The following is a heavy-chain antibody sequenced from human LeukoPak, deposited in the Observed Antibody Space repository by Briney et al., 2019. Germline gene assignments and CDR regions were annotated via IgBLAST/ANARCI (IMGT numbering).Heavy chain of an antibody. D-gene: IGHD4-11*01. CDR3: ARLLEMTNAFDI. V-gene: IGHV4-34*01. Sequence: SETLSLTCAVYGGSFSGYYWSWIRQPPGKGLEWIGEINHSGSTNYNPSLKSRVTISVDTSKNQFSLKLSSVTAADTAVYYCARLLEMTNAFDIWGQGTMVTVSP. J-gene: IGHJ3*02. CDR1: GGSFSGYY. CDR2: INHSGST.